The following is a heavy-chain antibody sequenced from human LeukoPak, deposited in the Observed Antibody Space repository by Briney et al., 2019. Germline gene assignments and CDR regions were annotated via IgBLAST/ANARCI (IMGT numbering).Heavy chain of an antibody. CDR2: ISYDGSNK. Sequence: GGSLRLSCAASGFTFSGYPIHWVRQAPGKGLEWVAVISYDGSNKYYADSVKGRFTISRDNSKNTLYLQMNSLRAEDTAVYYCARTHPDYYYYGMDVWGQGTTVTVSS. V-gene: IGHV3-30-3*01. CDR1: GFTFSGYP. J-gene: IGHJ6*02. CDR3: ARTHPDYYYYGMDV.